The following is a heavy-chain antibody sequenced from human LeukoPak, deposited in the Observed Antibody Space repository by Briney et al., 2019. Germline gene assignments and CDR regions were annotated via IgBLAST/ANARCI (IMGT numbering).Heavy chain of an antibody. CDR3: ASVLAHYDFWSGYKGDAFDI. CDR1: GGSISSGSYY. V-gene: IGHV4-61*02. J-gene: IGHJ3*02. D-gene: IGHD3-3*01. Sequence: KPSETLSLTCTVSGGSISSGSYYWSWIRQPAGKGLEWIGRIYTSGSTNYNPSLKSRVTISVDTSKNQFSLKLSSVTAADTAVYYCASVLAHYDFWSGYKGDAFDIWGQGTMVTVSS. CDR2: IYTSGST.